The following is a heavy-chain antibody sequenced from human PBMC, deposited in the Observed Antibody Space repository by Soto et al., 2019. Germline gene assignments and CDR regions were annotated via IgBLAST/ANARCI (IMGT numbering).Heavy chain of an antibody. CDR1: GFTFNTYW. V-gene: IGHV3-74*03. D-gene: IGHD3-9*01. CDR3: AKLPQYDILTGYLNYFDY. CDR2: IDPFGSAT. Sequence: GGSLRLSCAASGFTFNTYWMHWVRQAPGKGLVWVSRIDPFGSATKYADSVEGRFTTSRDNAKNTLYLQMDFLAAEDTAVYYCAKLPQYDILTGYLNYFDYWGQGTLVTVSS. J-gene: IGHJ4*02.